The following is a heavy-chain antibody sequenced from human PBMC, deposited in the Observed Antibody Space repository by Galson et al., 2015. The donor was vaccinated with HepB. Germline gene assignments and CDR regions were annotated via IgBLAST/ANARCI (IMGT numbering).Heavy chain of an antibody. V-gene: IGHV3-30*03. CDR2: ISFDGKLR. D-gene: IGHD2-15*01. CDR1: GFTFSNFA. J-gene: IGHJ4*02. Sequence: SLRLSCAVSGFTFSNFAMHWVRQAPGMGLEWVAVISFDGKLRYYSDSVKGRFTISRDNSKTTLYFQMNRLRAEDTAVYFCAREGVNYSGLDYWGPGTLVTVSS. CDR3: AREGVNYSGLDY.